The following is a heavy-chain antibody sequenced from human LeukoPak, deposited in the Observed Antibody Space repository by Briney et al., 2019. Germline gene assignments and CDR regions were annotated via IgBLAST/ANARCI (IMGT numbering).Heavy chain of an antibody. CDR1: GGTFSSYA. J-gene: IGHJ4*02. CDR3: ARAFGTMVRGVIGY. D-gene: IGHD3-10*01. Sequence: ASVKVSCKASGGTFSSYAISWVRQAPGQWLEWMGRINPNSGGTNYAQKFQGRVTMTRDTSISTAYMELSRLRSDDTAVYYCARAFGTMVRGVIGYWGQGTLVTVSS. V-gene: IGHV1-2*02. CDR2: INPNSGGT.